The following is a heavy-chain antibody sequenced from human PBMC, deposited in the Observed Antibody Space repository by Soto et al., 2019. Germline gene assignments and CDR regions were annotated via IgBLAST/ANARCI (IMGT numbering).Heavy chain of an antibody. CDR1: GGSISSSSYY. V-gene: IGHV4-39*01. J-gene: IGHJ4*02. D-gene: IGHD5-18*01. CDR2: IYYSWST. CDR3: ARRPDTAMVTSSFDY. Sequence: PSETLSLTCTVSGGSISSSSYYWGWIRQPPGKGLEWIGSIYYSWSTYYNPSLKSRVTISVDTSKNQFSLKLSSVTAADTAVYYCARRPDTAMVTSSFDYWGQGTMVTVSS.